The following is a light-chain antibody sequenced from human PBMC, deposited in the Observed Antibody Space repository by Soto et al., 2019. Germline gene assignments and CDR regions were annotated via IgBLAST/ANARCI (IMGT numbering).Light chain of an antibody. Sequence: DIQMTQSPSTLSASVGDRVTITCRASQSISSWLAWYQQKPGKAPKLLIYKASSLESGVPSRFSGSGSGTEYTLTIIILQPDDFATYYCQKYNSYPCNFGQGTQLEIK. V-gene: IGKV1-5*03. CDR2: KAS. J-gene: IGKJ2*02. CDR3: QKYNSYPCN. CDR1: QSISSW.